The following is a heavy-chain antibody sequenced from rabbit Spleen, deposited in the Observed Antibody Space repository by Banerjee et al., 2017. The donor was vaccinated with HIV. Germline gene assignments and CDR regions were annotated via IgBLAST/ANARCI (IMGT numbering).Heavy chain of an antibody. CDR1: GVSFSGSSY. V-gene: IGHV1S45*01. J-gene: IGHJ4*01. Sequence: QEQLVESGGGLVKPGASLTLTCIASGVSFSGSSYMCWVRQAPGKGLEWIACIELGSSGFTYFASWAKGRFTISKTSSTTVTLQLSSLTAADTATYFCVRGASSSGYYSLWGPGTLVTVS. D-gene: IGHD1-1*01. CDR3: VRGASSSGYYSL. CDR2: IELGSSGFT.